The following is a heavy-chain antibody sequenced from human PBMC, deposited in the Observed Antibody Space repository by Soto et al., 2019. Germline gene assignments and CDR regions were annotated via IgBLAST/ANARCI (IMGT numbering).Heavy chain of an antibody. Sequence: QVQLVESGGGVVQPGRSLRLSCAASGFTFSSYAMHWVRQAPGKGLEWVAVISFDGSNKYYADSVKGRFTISRDNSKNTLYLQMTSLRAEDTAVYYCARDWSNYVGSYYGMDVWGQGTTVTVSS. CDR3: ARDWSNYVGSYYGMDV. CDR2: ISFDGSNK. D-gene: IGHD4-4*01. V-gene: IGHV3-30-3*01. CDR1: GFTFSSYA. J-gene: IGHJ6*02.